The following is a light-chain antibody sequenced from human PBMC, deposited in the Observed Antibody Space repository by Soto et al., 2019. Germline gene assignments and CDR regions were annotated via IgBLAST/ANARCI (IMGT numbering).Light chain of an antibody. V-gene: IGKV1-39*01. CDR3: QESYSTPRT. Sequence: DIQMTQSPSSLSASVGDRVTITCRASQSISSYLNWYQQKPGKAPKLLIYAASSLQSGVPSRFSGSGSGTDFTLTISRLQPEDFATYYCQESYSTPRTCGQGTNEDI. J-gene: IGKJ1*01. CDR2: AAS. CDR1: QSISSY.